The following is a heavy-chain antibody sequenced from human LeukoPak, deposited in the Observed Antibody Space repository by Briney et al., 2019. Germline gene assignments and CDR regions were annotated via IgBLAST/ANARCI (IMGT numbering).Heavy chain of an antibody. CDR3: ARGGGGMYSSPDH. V-gene: IGHV1-2*02. Sequence: ASVTVSCKATGYTFTDYYIHWVRHAPGQGLEWMAWISPNNGDTSYAPKFQGRVTMTTDTSIRTAHMDLYSLRSDDTAIYYCARGGGGMYSSPDHWGQGTLVTVSS. CDR1: GYTFTDYY. J-gene: IGHJ4*02. D-gene: IGHD6-13*01. CDR2: ISPNNGDT.